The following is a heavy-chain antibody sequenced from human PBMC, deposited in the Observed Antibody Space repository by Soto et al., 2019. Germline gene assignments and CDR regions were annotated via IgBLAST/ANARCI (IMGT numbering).Heavy chain of an antibody. CDR2: ISWNSGSI. D-gene: IGHD6-13*01. CDR1: GFTFDDHT. V-gene: IGHV3-9*01. CDR3: AKLARGGSSWSDY. J-gene: IGHJ4*02. Sequence: EVQLVESGGGLVQPGRSLRLSCEASGFTFDDHTMHWVRQAPGTGLEWVSGISWNSGSIGYADSVKGRFTISRDNAKNSLYLQMNSLRVEDTALYYCAKLARGGSSWSDYWGQGILVTVSS.